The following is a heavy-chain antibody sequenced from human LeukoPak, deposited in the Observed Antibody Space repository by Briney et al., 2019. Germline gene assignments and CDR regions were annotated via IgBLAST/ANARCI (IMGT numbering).Heavy chain of an antibody. CDR2: INPNSGGT. J-gene: IGHJ5*02. D-gene: IGHD3-3*01. Sequence: ASVKASCKASGYTFTGYLHWVRQAPGQGLEWMGWINPNSGGTSYAQKFQGRVSMTRDTSISTVYMELSGLRSDDTAIYYCARDRVFGVVFGRFDPWGQGTLVTVSS. V-gene: IGHV1-2*02. CDR1: GYTFTGY. CDR3: ARDRVFGVVFGRFDP.